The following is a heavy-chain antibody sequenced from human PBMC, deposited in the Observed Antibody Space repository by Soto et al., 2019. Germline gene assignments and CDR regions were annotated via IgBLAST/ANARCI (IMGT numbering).Heavy chain of an antibody. CDR1: GGSINSGGYY. CDR2: IFYSGST. J-gene: IGHJ4*02. D-gene: IGHD6-13*01. V-gene: IGHV4-31*03. CDR3: ARGYRQSGYISSLVFDY. Sequence: QVQLQESGPGLVKPSQTLSLICTVSGGSINSGGYYWNWIRQHPGKGLEWIGYIFYSGSTYYNACLRSRVTISADTSDNQFLPNLSAVTAADTAVYFCARGYRQSGYISSLVFDYWGQVTLVNVAS.